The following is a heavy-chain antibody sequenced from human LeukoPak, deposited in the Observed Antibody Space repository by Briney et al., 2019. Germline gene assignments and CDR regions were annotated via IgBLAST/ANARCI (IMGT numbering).Heavy chain of an antibody. CDR1: GFTFSSYE. Sequence: PGGSLRLSCAASGFTFSSYEMNWVRQAPGKGLEWVSVIYSGGSTYYADSVKGRFTISRDNSKNTLYLQMNSLRAEDTAVYYCARIAYYYDSSGYLAHDYWGQGTLVTVSS. CDR2: IYSGGST. J-gene: IGHJ4*02. CDR3: ARIAYYYDSSGYLAHDY. V-gene: IGHV3-53*01. D-gene: IGHD3-22*01.